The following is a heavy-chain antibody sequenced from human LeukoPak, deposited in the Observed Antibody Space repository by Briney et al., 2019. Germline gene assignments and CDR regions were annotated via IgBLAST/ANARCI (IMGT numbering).Heavy chain of an antibody. CDR1: GYSFTNYW. V-gene: IGHV5-51*01. CDR2: INPRDSDI. J-gene: IGHJ6*03. CDR3: ARSDYYYGSGSYSRGLSYFYYMDV. Sequence: GESLKISCKGSGYSFTNYWIGWVRQMPGKGLEWMGIINPRDSDIKYSPSFQGQVTISADRSISTAYLQWSSLKASDTAMYYCARSDYYYGSGSYSRGLSYFYYMDVWGKGTTVTISS. D-gene: IGHD3-10*01.